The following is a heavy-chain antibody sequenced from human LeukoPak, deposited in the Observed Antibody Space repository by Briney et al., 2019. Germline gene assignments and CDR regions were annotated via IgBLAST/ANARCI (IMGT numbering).Heavy chain of an antibody. CDR2: IGTAGDT. V-gene: IGHV3-13*01. CDR3: ARGLERRRSLYYYYYGMDV. CDR1: GFTFSSYD. Sequence: GRSLRLSCAASGFTFSSYDMHWVRQATGKGLEWVSAIGTAGDTYYPGSVKGRFTISRENAKNSLYLQMNSLRAGDTAVYYCARGLERRRSLYYYYYGMDVWGQGTTVTVSS. J-gene: IGHJ6*02. D-gene: IGHD1-1*01.